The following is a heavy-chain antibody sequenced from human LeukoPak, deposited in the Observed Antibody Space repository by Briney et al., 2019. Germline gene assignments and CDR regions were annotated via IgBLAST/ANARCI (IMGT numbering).Heavy chain of an antibody. D-gene: IGHD3-22*01. V-gene: IGHV4-34*01. J-gene: IGHJ4*02. Sequence: SETLSLTCAVYGGSFSGYYWSWIRQPPGKGLEWIGEINHSGSTNYNPSLKSRVTISVDTSKNQFSLKPSSVTAADTAVYYCVFYDSSGYRRMPDYWGQGTLVTVSS. CDR3: VFYDSSGYRRMPDY. CDR1: GGSFSGYY. CDR2: INHSGST.